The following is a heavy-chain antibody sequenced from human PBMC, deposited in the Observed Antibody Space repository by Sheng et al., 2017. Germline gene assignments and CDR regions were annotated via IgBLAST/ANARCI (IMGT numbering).Heavy chain of an antibody. D-gene: IGHD7-27*01. CDR3: ARNLDGGPHQLGIFDY. J-gene: IGHJ4*02. Sequence: ESGGGVVQPGRSLRLSCAASGFTFSNYGMHWVRQAPGKGLEWVAVISHDGSNKYYADSMKGRFTISRDNSKNTLYLQMNSLTVEETAVYSCARNLDGGPHQLGIFDYWGQGTLVIVSS. CDR1: GFTFSNYG. V-gene: IGHV3-33*01. CDR2: ISHDGSNK.